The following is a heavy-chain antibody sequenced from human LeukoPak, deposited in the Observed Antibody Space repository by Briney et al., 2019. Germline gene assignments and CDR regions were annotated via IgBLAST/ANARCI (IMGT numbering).Heavy chain of an antibody. CDR1: GFTFSTYR. V-gene: IGHV3-30*04. D-gene: IGHD1-1*01. CDR2: ISYDGSDK. J-gene: IGHJ6*03. Sequence: PGGSLRLSCAASGFTFSTYRIHWVRQVPGKGLEWVAVISYDGSDKYYADSVRGRFTISRDNSMNTLYLQMNSLRPEDSAEYYLAGGLGPPGPGNVHYYNRDVGGKGTTAPVPS. CDR3: AGGLGPPGPGNVHYYNRDV.